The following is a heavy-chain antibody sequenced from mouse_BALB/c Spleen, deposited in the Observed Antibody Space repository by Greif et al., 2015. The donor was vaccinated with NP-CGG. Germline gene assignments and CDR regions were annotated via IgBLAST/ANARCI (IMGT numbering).Heavy chain of an antibody. CDR2: ISNLAYSI. V-gene: IGHV5-15*02. CDR3: ARDYYGSSYWYFDV. CDR1: GFTFSDYG. Sequence: EVKLVESGGGLVQPGGSRKLSCAASGFTFSDYGMAWVRQAPGKGPEWVAFISNLAYSIXYADTVTGRFTISRENAKNTLYLEMSSLRSEDTAMYYCARDYYGSSYWYFDVWGAGTTVTVSS. D-gene: IGHD1-1*01. J-gene: IGHJ1*01.